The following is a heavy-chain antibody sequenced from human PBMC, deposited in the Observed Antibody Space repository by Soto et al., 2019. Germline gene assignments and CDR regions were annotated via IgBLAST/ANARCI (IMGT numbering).Heavy chain of an antibody. V-gene: IGHV1-3*01. CDR2: INAGTGNT. J-gene: IGHJ5*02. Sequence: ASVKVSCKASGYTFTNFALHWVRQAPGQRLEWMGWINAGTGNTKYSQKFQGRVSITRDTSASTAYMELSSLRSEDTAIYYCARGPMSGNYLPSFFEAWGQGSRVTVSS. D-gene: IGHD1-26*01. CDR1: GYTFTNFA. CDR3: ARGPMSGNYLPSFFEA.